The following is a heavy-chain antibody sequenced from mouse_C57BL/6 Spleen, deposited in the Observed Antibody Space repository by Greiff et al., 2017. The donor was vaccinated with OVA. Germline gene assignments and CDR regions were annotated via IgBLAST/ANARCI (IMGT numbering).Heavy chain of an antibody. V-gene: IGHV1-52*01. CDR1: GYTFTSYW. CDR3: ARDYYGSSSGSYFDY. Sequence: VKLQQPGAELVRPGSSVKLSCKASGYTFTSYWMHWVKQRPIQGLEWIGNIDPSDSETHYNQKFKDKATLTVDKSSSTAYMQLSSLTSEDSAVYYCARDYYGSSSGSYFDYWGQGTTLTVSS. CDR2: IDPSDSET. J-gene: IGHJ2*01. D-gene: IGHD1-1*01.